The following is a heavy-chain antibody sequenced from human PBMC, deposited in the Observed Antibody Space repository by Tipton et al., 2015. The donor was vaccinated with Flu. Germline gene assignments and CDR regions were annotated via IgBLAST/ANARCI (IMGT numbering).Heavy chain of an antibody. D-gene: IGHD4-11*01. CDR3: ASRDYSNYVSEPKNWFDP. CDR1: GDPIASDYY. CDR2: IHHSGTT. J-gene: IGHJ5*02. V-gene: IGHV4-38-2*01. Sequence: LSLTCSVSGDPIASDYYWGWLRQPPGKGLEWIANIHHSGTTYFNPSLRSRVSIIRDKSKNQFSLKLSFVAAADTAVYYCASRDYSNYVSEPKNWFDPWGQGTLVTVSS.